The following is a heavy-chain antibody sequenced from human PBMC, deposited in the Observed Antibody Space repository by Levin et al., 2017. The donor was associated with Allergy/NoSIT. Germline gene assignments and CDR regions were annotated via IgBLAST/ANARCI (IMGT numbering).Heavy chain of an antibody. V-gene: IGHV3-13*01. Sequence: GGSLRLSCAASGFISRFYDMHWVRQVPGKGLEWVSGIGTVDDTHYPDSVKGRFIISRESAKNSLYLQINNLSPGDTGLYYCARDRMAGDGYWYFDLWGRGTLVTVS. J-gene: IGHJ2*01. CDR1: GFISRFYD. D-gene: IGHD6-19*01. CDR2: IGTVDDT. CDR3: ARDRMAGDGYWYFDL.